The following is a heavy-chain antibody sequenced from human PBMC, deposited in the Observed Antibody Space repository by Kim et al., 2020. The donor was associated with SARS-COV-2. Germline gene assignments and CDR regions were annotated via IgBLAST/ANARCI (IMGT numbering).Heavy chain of an antibody. CDR2: IKQDGTEK. CDR3: ARGMIVGANAVGY. Sequence: GGSLRLSCEASGFTFSNYWMNWVRQAPGKGLEWVANIKQDGTEKYYVDSVNCRFTISRDNAKNSLYLQMNGLRAEDTAVYYWARGMIVGANAVGYWGQGTLVTVSS. D-gene: IGHD1-26*01. V-gene: IGHV3-7*03. CDR1: GFTFSNYW. J-gene: IGHJ4*02.